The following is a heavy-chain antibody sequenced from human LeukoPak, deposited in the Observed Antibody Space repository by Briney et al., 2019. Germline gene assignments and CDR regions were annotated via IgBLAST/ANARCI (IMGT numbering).Heavy chain of an antibody. CDR3: ARGDNIYGGYEGYFDY. D-gene: IGHD4-17*01. CDR1: GYTFTSDD. V-gene: IGHV1-8*01. J-gene: IGHJ4*02. Sequence: GASVKVSCKASGYTFTSDDINWVRQATGQGLEWMGWMNPNSGNTGYAQKFQGRVTMTRNTSISTAYMELSSLRSEDTAVYYCARGDNIYGGYEGYFDYWGQGTLVTVSS. CDR2: MNPNSGNT.